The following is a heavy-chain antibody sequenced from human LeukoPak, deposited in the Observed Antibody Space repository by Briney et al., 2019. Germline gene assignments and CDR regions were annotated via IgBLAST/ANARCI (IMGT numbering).Heavy chain of an antibody. V-gene: IGHV3-48*01. CDR2: ISSSSSTI. CDR3: ATCSGGSCYSSPFDY. D-gene: IGHD2-15*01. CDR1: GFTFSRYS. J-gene: IGHJ4*02. Sequence: GGSLRLSCAASGFTFSRYSMNWVRQAPGKGLEWVSYISSSSSTIYYADSVKGRFTISRDNAKNSLYLQMNSLRAEDTAVHYCATCSGGSCYSSPFDYWGQGTLVTVSS.